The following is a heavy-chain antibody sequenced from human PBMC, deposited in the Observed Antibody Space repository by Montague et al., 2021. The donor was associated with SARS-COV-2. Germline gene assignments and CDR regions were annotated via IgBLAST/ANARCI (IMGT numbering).Heavy chain of an antibody. CDR2: IYWDDDK. CDR3: AHLHTGFWSAYYST. CDR1: GSSLSTSAVG. Sequence: VKPTQTLTLTCTFSGSSLSTSAVGVGWIRQPPGKALQWLALIYWDDDKRYSPSLKTRLTVTKDTSKNQVVLTMANMDPVDTATYYCAHLHTGFWSAYYSTWGQGTLVTVSS. J-gene: IGHJ5*02. V-gene: IGHV2-5*02. D-gene: IGHD3-3*01.